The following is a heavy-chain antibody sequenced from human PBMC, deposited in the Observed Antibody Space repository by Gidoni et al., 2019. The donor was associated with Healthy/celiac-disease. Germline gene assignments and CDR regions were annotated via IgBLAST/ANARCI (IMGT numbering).Heavy chain of an antibody. V-gene: IGHV5-10-1*01. Sequence: DVQLVQSGAEVQKPGESLRISCKGSGYSSTRYWISWVRQLPGKGLEGMGRIDPSDSYTNYSPAFQGHVTISADKSISTAYLQWSSLKASDTAMYYCARHGYGPVVTAVGWVWFDPWGQGTLVTVSS. CDR1: GYSSTRYW. CDR3: ARHGYGPVVTAVGWVWFDP. CDR2: IDPSDSYT. J-gene: IGHJ5*02. D-gene: IGHD2-21*02.